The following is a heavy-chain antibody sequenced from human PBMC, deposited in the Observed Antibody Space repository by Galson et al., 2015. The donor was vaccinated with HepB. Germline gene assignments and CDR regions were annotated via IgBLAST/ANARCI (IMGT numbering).Heavy chain of an antibody. V-gene: IGHV3-64D*06. CDR1: GFTFSSYA. J-gene: IGHJ6*02. Sequence: LRLSCAASGFTFSSYAMHWVRQAPGKGLEYVSAISSNGGSTYYADSVKGRFTISRDNSKNTLYLQMSSLRAEDTAVYYCVKDLWSGGGGYYYYYGMDVWGQGTTVTVSS. D-gene: IGHD3-10*01. CDR3: VKDLWSGGGGYYYYYGMDV. CDR2: ISSNGGST.